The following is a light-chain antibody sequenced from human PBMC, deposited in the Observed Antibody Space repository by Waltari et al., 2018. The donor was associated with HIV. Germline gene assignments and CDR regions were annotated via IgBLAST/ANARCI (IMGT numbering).Light chain of an antibody. V-gene: IGLV1-47*01. CDR1: SSNIGRNY. J-gene: IGLJ3*02. CDR3: AAWDDSLSGSWV. Sequence: QSVMTQPPSASGTPGQRVTISCSGSSSNIGRNYVNWYQQLPGTTPKLLIYRNNRRPSGVPGRFSGSKSGTSASLAISGLRSEDEADYYCAAWDDSLSGSWVFGGGTQVTVL. CDR2: RNN.